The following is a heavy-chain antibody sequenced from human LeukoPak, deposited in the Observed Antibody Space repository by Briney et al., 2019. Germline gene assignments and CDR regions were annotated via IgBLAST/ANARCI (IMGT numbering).Heavy chain of an antibody. Sequence: ASVKVSCKASGYTFTSYAMHWVRQAPGQGLEWMGIINPSSGSTTYTQKFQGRVTMTRDMSTSTVYMELSSLRSEDTAVYYCARVQRLCSDGTCYAPFDYWGQGTLVTVSS. V-gene: IGHV1-46*01. CDR3: ARVQRLCSDGTCYAPFDY. CDR2: INPSSGST. J-gene: IGHJ4*02. CDR1: GYTFTSYA. D-gene: IGHD2-15*01.